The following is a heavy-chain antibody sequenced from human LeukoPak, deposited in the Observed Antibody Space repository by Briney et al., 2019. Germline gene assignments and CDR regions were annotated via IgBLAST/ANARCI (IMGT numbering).Heavy chain of an antibody. CDR3: APTYSYTGGGYDY. J-gene: IGHJ4*02. CDR1: GGSFSGSNYH. V-gene: IGHV4-39*01. CDR2: INYWGHT. Sequence: SETLSPTCAVYGGSFSGSNYHWGWIRQPPGKGLEWIGSINYWGHTYYNPSLESRVTISVDTSKNQFSLKVSSVTAADTALYYCAPTYSYTGGGYDYWGQGTLVTVSS. D-gene: IGHD5-18*01.